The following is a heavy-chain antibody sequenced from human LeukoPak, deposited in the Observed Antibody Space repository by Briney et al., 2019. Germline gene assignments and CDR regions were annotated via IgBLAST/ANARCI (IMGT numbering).Heavy chain of an antibody. J-gene: IGHJ4*02. CDR2: LSYDGSNK. V-gene: IGHV3-30-3*01. Sequence: GRPLRLPCAASGFPFSSYAMPWVRQAPGKGLEGVADLSYDGSNKYYADSVKGRFTISRDNSKNTLYLQMNSLRAEDTAVYYCARDPSSAAMVASLDYWGQGTLVTVSS. CDR1: GFPFSSYA. D-gene: IGHD5-18*01. CDR3: ARDPSSAAMVASLDY.